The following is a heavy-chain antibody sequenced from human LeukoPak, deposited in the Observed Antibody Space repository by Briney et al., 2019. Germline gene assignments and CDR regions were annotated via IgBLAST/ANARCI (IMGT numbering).Heavy chain of an antibody. CDR3: AKAEGFSTSSNFDY. CDR1: GFTFSSYA. J-gene: IGHJ4*02. Sequence: TGGSLRLSCAASGFTFSSYAMSWVRQAPGKGLEWVSAISGSGGSTYYADSVKGRFTISRDNSKKTLYLQMNSLRAEDTAVYYCAKAEGFSTSSNFDYWGQGTLVTVSS. V-gene: IGHV3-23*01. CDR2: ISGSGGST. D-gene: IGHD2-2*01.